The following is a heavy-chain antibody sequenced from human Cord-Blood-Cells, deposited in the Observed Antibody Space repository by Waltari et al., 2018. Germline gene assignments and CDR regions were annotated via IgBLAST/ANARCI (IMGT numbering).Heavy chain of an antibody. CDR1: GYTLTELS. CDR3: ATAISRVTPIGPNWFDP. J-gene: IGHJ5*02. CDR2: FDPEDGET. Sequence: QVQLVQSGAEVKKPGASVKVSCKVSGYTLTELSIHWVRQAPGTGLEWMGGFDPEDGETIYAQKFQGRVTMTEDTSTDTAYMELSSLRSEDTAVYYCATAISRVTPIGPNWFDPWGQGTLVTVSS. D-gene: IGHD5-18*01. V-gene: IGHV1-24*01.